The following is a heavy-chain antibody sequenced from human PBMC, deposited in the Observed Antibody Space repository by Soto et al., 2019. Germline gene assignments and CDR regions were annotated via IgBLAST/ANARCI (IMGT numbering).Heavy chain of an antibody. V-gene: IGHV4-34*01. D-gene: IGHD5-18*01. CDR2: INHSGST. CDR3: ARAVDTAMVGYFKH. J-gene: IGHJ1*01. Sequence: SETLSLTCAVYGGSFSGYYWSWIRQPPGKGLEGIGEINHSGSTNYNPSLKSRVTISVDTSKNQFSLKLSSVTAADTAVYYCARAVDTAMVGYFKHWGQGTLVTVSS. CDR1: GGSFSGYY.